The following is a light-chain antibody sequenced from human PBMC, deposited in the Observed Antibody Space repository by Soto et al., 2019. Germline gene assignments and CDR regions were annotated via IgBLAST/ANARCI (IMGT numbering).Light chain of an antibody. CDR3: QQRSNWPPSIT. J-gene: IGKJ5*01. Sequence: EIVMTQSPATLPVSPGERATLSCRASQSVSNYLAWYQQKPGQAPRLLIYDASNRATGTPARFSGSGSGTDFTLTISSLEPEDFAVYYCQQRSNWPPSITFGQGTRLEIK. CDR1: QSVSNY. CDR2: DAS. V-gene: IGKV3-11*01.